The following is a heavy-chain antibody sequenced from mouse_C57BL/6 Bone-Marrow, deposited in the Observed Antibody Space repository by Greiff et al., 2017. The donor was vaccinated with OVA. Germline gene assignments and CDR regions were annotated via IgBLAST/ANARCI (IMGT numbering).Heavy chain of an antibody. D-gene: IGHD2-3*01. CDR3: AREDDGYSYSFDY. CDR2: INPYNGDT. J-gene: IGHJ2*01. V-gene: IGHV1-20*01. Sequence: VQLKESGPELVKPGDSVKISCKASGYSFTGYFMNWVMQSHGKSLEWIGRINPYNGDTFYNQKFKGKATLTVDKSSSTAHMELRSLTSEDSAVYYCAREDDGYSYSFDYWGQGTTLTVSS. CDR1: GYSFTGYF.